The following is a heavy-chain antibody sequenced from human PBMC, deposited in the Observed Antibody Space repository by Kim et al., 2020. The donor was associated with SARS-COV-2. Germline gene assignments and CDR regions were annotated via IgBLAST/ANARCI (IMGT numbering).Heavy chain of an antibody. J-gene: IGHJ2*01. CDR3: AKVAPLYSNYWYFDL. D-gene: IGHD4-4*01. Sequence: DSVKGRFTISRDNSKNTLYLQMNSLRAEDTAVYYCAKVAPLYSNYWYFDLWGRGTLVTVSS. V-gene: IGHV3-23*01.